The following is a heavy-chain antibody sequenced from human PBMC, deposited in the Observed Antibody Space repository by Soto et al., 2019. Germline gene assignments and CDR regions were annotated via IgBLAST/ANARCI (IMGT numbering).Heavy chain of an antibody. CDR2: INAGNGNT. V-gene: IGHV1-3*01. CDR1: GYTFTSYA. D-gene: IGHD3-3*01. CDR3: ARFFLFFFLFPLFLGGSGGFYVFFAS. Sequence: ASVKVSCKASGYTFTSYAMHWVRQAPGQRLEWMGWINAGNGNTKYSQKFQGRVTITRDTSASTAYMELSSLRSEDTAVYYCARFFLFFFLFPLFLGGSGGFYVFFASWARGPLAPLPS. J-gene: IGHJ5*01.